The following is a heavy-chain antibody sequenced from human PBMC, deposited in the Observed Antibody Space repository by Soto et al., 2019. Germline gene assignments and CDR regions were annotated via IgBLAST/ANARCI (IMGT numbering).Heavy chain of an antibody. Sequence: QVQLVESGGGVVLPGRSLRLSCAASGFTFSSYGMHWVRQAPGKGLEWVAVISYDGSNKYYADSVKGRFTISRDNSKNTLYRQMNSLRAEDTAVYYCAKSIVGAIRSGMDVWGQGTTVTVSS. CDR2: ISYDGSNK. V-gene: IGHV3-30*18. D-gene: IGHD1-26*01. CDR1: GFTFSSYG. CDR3: AKSIVGAIRSGMDV. J-gene: IGHJ6*02.